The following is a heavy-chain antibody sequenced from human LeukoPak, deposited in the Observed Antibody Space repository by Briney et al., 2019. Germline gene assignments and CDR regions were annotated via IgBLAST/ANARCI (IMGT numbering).Heavy chain of an antibody. CDR3: AKPQSHIVVVVAAITPEY. D-gene: IGHD2-15*01. CDR2: IYYTGST. CDR1: GGSISSSSYY. Sequence: SETLSLTCTVSGGSISSSSYYWGWIRQPPGKGLEWIGSIYYTGSTYYNPSLKSRVTISVDTSKNHFSLRLSSVTAADTAVYYCAKPQSHIVVVVAAITPEYWGQGTLVTVSS. J-gene: IGHJ4*02. V-gene: IGHV4-39*07.